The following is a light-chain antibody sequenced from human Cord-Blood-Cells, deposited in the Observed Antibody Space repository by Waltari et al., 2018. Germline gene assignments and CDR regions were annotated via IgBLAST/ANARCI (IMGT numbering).Light chain of an antibody. CDR3: SSYTSSSTWV. Sequence: QSALTQPASVSGSPGQSITIPCTGTSSDVGGYNSVSWYQQHPGKAPTLMIYDVSKLPSGVSNRFSGSKSGNTASLTISGLQAEDEADYYCSSYTSSSTWVFGGGTKLTVL. CDR1: SSDVGGYNS. J-gene: IGLJ3*02. V-gene: IGLV2-14*01. CDR2: DVS.